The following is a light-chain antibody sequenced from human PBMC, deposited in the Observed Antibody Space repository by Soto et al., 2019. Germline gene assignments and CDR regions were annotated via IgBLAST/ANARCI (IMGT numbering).Light chain of an antibody. V-gene: IGLV1-44*01. Sequence: QSVLTQPPSASGTPGQRVTISCSGSTSNIGSNTVDWYQQLPGTAPKLLIYGDNHRPSEVPDRFSGSKSGASASLAISGLQSEDEADYYCAAWDDSLSRWVFGGGTKLTVL. CDR3: AAWDDSLSRWV. CDR1: TSNIGSNT. J-gene: IGLJ3*02. CDR2: GDN.